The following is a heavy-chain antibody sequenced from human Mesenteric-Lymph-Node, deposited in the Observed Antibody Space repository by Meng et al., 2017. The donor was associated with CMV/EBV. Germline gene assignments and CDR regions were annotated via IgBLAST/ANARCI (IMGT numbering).Heavy chain of an antibody. Sequence: GGSLRLSCAASRFTFSAYDMHWVRQATGKGLEWVSGIGTVGDTYYAGSVKGRFTISRENGKNSLYLQMKSLRAGDTAVYYCARDLQTWGMDVWGQGTTVTVSS. CDR2: IGTVGDT. V-gene: IGHV3-13*01. CDR3: ARDLQTWGMDV. J-gene: IGHJ6*02. CDR1: RFTFSAYD.